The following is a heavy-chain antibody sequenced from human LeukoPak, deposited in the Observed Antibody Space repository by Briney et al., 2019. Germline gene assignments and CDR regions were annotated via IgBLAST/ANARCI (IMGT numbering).Heavy chain of an antibody. CDR3: ARGGRYGSGSYCGY. V-gene: IGHV1-8*01. CDR2: MNPNSGNT. J-gene: IGHJ4*02. Sequence: GASVKVSCKASGYTFTSYDINWVRQATGQGLEWMGWMNPNSGNTGYAKKFPGRVTMTRNTSISTADMQVSSLRSEETAVYYCARGGRYGSGSYCGYWGQGTLVTVSS. CDR1: GYTFTSYD. D-gene: IGHD3-10*01.